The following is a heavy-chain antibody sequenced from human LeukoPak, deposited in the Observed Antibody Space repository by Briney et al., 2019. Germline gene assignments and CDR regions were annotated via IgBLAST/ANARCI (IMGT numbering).Heavy chain of an antibody. CDR2: ISANNGNT. J-gene: IGHJ4*02. CDR1: GYTFISYG. CDR3: ARFRLDCSSSSCYFYYFDY. V-gene: IGHV1-18*01. D-gene: IGHD2-2*01. Sequence: ASVKVSCKASGYTFISYGISWVRQAPGQGPEWMGWISANNGNTKYAQKFQGRVHMTTDPSTRTVHMELRSLKSDDTAVYYCARFRLDCSSSSCYFYYFDYWGQGTLVTVSS.